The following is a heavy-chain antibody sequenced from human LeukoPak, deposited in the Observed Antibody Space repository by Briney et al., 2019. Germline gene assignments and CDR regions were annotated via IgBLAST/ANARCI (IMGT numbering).Heavy chain of an antibody. CDR3: ARESAGGPDY. CDR2: ISGSGSAI. J-gene: IGHJ4*02. V-gene: IGHV3-48*03. Sequence: PGGSLRLSCAASGFIFSSYEINWVRQGPGKGLEWVSYISGSGSAIYYADSVKGRFTISRDNAKNSLYLQMNSLRAEDTAIYYCARESAGGPDYWGQGTLVTVSS. D-gene: IGHD6-19*01. CDR1: GFIFSSYE.